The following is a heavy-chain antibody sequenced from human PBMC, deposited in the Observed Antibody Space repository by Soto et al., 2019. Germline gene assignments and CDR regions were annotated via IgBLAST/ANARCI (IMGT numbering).Heavy chain of an antibody. J-gene: IGHJ4*02. D-gene: IGHD6-19*01. CDR2: ISDSGSTT. CDR3: AKDQQWCLACGSHYYLDY. Sequence: GCLRLCWEAAGCSFNIFSMSWVRQAPGKGLEWVSAISDSGSTTYYADSGKGRFTLSRVNSQNTLYLQMESLREEDTAVYYCAKDQQWCLACGSHYYLDYWGQGTPVTVAS. CDR1: GCSFNIFS. V-gene: IGHV3-23*01.